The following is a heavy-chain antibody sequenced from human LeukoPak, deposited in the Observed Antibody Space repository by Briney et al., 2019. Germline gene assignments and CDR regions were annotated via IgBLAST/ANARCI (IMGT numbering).Heavy chain of an antibody. CDR2: IKQDGSEK. CDR3: ARDRKTYSGSYYGILDY. J-gene: IGHJ4*02. CDR1: GFTFSSYW. V-gene: IGHV3-7*01. Sequence: PWGSLRLSCAASGFTFSSYWMSWVRQAPGKGLEWVANIKQDGSEKYYVDSVKGRFTISRDNAKNSLYLQMNSLRAEDTAVYYCARDRKTYSGSYYGILDYWGQGTLVTVSS. D-gene: IGHD1-26*01.